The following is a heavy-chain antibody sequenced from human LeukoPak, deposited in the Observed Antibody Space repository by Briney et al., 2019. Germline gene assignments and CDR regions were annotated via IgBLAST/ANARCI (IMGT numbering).Heavy chain of an antibody. Sequence: GGSLRLSCAASGFSFSSYGMHWVRQAPGKGLEWVAVAWYDGSTKYYQDSVKGRFTISRDNSKNTLYLQMNSLRAEDTAVYYCAKSTEYSSSGGYFDYWGQGTLVTVSS. D-gene: IGHD6-6*01. CDR3: AKSTEYSSSGGYFDY. V-gene: IGHV3-33*06. J-gene: IGHJ4*02. CDR2: AWYDGSTK. CDR1: GFSFSSYG.